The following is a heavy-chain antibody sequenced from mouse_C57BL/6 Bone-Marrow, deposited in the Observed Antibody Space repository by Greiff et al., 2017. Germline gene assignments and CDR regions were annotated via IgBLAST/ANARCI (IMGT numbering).Heavy chain of an antibody. CDR2: SSNKANDYTT. J-gene: IGHJ1*03. Sequence: EVKLVESGGGLVQSGRSLRLSCATSGFTFSDFYLEWVRQAPGKGLEWIAASSNKANDYTTEYSASVKGRFIVSRDTSQSSLYLQMNALRAEDTASYYCARDADGPLGYVDVWGTGTTVTVSS. V-gene: IGHV7-1*01. CDR3: ARDADGPLGYVDV. CDR1: GFTFSDFY. D-gene: IGHD2-3*01.